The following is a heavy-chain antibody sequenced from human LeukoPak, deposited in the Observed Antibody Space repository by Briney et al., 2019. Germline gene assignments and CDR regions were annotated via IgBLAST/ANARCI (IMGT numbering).Heavy chain of an antibody. CDR3: AVSGGDEEGAFDI. D-gene: IGHD2-21*02. Sequence: ASVKVSCKASGYTFTGYYMHWVRQAPGQGLEWMGIINPSGGSTSYAQKFQGRVTMTRDTSTSTVYMELSSLRPEDTAVYYGAVSGGDEEGAFDIWGQGTMLTVSS. J-gene: IGHJ3*02. CDR2: INPSGGST. CDR1: GYTFTGYY. V-gene: IGHV1-46*01.